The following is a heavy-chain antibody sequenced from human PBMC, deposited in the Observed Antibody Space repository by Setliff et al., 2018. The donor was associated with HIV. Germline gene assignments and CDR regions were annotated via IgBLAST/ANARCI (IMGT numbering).Heavy chain of an antibody. J-gene: IGHJ6*01. V-gene: IGHV4-34*01. Sequence: KTSETLSLTCAVYGGSFSGYYWSWIRQPPGKGLEWIGEITHRGITDYNPSLKSRVTISVATSKNQFSLKLNSVTTADTAVYYCARDNSYYYGSGSHYWYGMDVWGQGTTVTVSS. D-gene: IGHD3-10*01. CDR3: ARDNSYYYGSGSHYWYGMDV. CDR2: ITHRGIT. CDR1: GGSFSGYY.